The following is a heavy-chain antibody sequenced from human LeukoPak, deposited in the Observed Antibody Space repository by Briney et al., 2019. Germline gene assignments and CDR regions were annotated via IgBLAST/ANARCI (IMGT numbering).Heavy chain of an antibody. V-gene: IGHV3-21*01. D-gene: IGHD2-2*01. J-gene: IGHJ4*02. CDR1: GFTFSSYS. CDR3: ASVRYCSSTSCSHGDY. CDR2: ISSSSSYI. Sequence: GGSLRLSCAASGFTFSSYSMNWVRQAPGKGLEWVSSISSSSSYIYYADSVKGRFTISRDNAKNSLYLQMNSLRAEDTAVYYCASVRYCSSTSCSHGDYWGQGTLVTVS.